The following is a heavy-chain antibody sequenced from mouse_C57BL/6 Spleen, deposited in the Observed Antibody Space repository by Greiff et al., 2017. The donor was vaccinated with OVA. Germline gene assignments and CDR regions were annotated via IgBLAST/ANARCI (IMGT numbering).Heavy chain of an antibody. J-gene: IGHJ2*01. D-gene: IGHD3-3*01. Sequence: EVKVVESEGGLVQPGSSMKLSCTASGFTFSDYYMAWVRPVPEKGLEWVANINYDGSSTYYLDSLKSRFIISRDNAKNILYLQMSSLKSEDTATYYCAREGWPHYFDYWGQGTTLTVSS. CDR2: INYDGSST. CDR1: GFTFSDYY. CDR3: AREGWPHYFDY. V-gene: IGHV5-16*01.